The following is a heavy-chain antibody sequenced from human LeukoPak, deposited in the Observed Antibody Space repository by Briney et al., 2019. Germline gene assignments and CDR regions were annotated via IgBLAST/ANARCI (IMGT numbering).Heavy chain of an antibody. CDR2: IYHSGST. J-gene: IGHJ3*02. CDR1: GYSISSGYY. CDR3: ARDLMGVVPAAPRGDAFDI. D-gene: IGHD2-2*01. Sequence: SSETLSLTCAVSGYSISSGYYWGWIRQPPGKGLEWIGIIYHSGSTYYNPSLKSRVTISVDTSKNQFSLKLSSVTAADTAVYYCARDLMGVVPAAPRGDAFDIWGQGTMVTVSP. V-gene: IGHV4-38-2*02.